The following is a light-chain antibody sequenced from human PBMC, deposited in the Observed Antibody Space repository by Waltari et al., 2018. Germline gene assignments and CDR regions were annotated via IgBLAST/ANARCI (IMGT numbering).Light chain of an antibody. Sequence: SSELTQDPAVSVALGQPVRINCQGNSLRRYYASWYQQRPGQAPRLVLYGQDNRPSGIPDRFSGSTSGDTASLTITGAQAEDEADYYCHSRDTISTRVFGGGTRLTV. CDR2: GQD. J-gene: IGLJ3*02. CDR1: SLRRYY. V-gene: IGLV3-19*01. CDR3: HSRDTISTRV.